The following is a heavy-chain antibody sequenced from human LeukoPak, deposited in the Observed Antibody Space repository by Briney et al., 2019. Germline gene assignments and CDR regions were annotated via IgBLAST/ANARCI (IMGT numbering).Heavy chain of an antibody. V-gene: IGHV3-7*01. CDR2: IKQDGSEK. D-gene: IGHD6-13*01. J-gene: IGHJ3*02. CDR1: GFTFSSYW. Sequence: GGSLRLSCAASGFTFSSYWMSWVRQAPGKGLEWVANIKQDGSEKYYVDSVKGRFTISRDNAKNSLYLQMNSLRAEDTAVYYCARVGVQQLVRHAFDIWGQGTMVTVSS. CDR3: ARVGVQQLVRHAFDI.